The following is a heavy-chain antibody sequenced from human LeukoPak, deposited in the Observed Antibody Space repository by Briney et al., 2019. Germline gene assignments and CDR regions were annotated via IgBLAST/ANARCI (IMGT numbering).Heavy chain of an antibody. CDR3: ARDNHDYGGYWYFDL. CDR1: GFTFSSYA. V-gene: IGHV3-23*01. J-gene: IGHJ2*01. D-gene: IGHD4-23*01. Sequence: GGSLRLSCAASGFTFSSYAMSWVRQAPGKGLEWVSAISGSGGSTYYADSVKGRFTISRDNAKNSLYLQMNSLRAEDTAVYYCARDNHDYGGYWYFDLWGRGTLVTVSS. CDR2: ISGSGGST.